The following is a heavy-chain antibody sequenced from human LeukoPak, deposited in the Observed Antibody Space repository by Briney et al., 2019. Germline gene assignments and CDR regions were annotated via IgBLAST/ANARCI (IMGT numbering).Heavy chain of an antibody. CDR3: ARDGYSSSWLDY. V-gene: IGHV1-18*01. J-gene: IGHJ4*02. Sequence: ISWVRQAPGQGLEWMGWISAYNGNTNYAQKLQGRVTMTTDTSTSTAYMELRSLRSDDTAVYYCARDGYSSSWLDYWGQGTLVTVSS. D-gene: IGHD6-13*01. CDR2: ISAYNGNT.